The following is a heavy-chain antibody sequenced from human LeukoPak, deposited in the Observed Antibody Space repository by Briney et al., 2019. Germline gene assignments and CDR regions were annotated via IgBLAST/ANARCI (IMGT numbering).Heavy chain of an antibody. J-gene: IGHJ2*01. D-gene: IGHD3-22*01. CDR1: GGSISSSSYY. CDR2: IHYSGST. Sequence: PSETLSLTCTVSGGSISSSSYYWGWIRQPPGKGLEWIGSIHYSGSTYYNPYLKSRVTLSVDTSKNQFSLKLTSVTAADTAVYYCARQSITMIVVVAYFDLWGRGTLVTVSS. V-gene: IGHV4-39*01. CDR3: ARQSITMIVVVAYFDL.